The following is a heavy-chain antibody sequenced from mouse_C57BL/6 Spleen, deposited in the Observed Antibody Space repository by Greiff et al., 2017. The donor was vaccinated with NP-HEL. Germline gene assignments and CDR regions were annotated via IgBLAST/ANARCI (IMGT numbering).Heavy chain of an antibody. CDR3: ARDPQGNYFDY. V-gene: IGHV5-4*01. J-gene: IGHJ2*01. Sequence: EVHLVESGGGLVKPGGSLKLSCAASGFTFSSYAMSWVRQTPEKRLEWVATISDGGSYTYYPDNVKGRFTIFRDNAKNNLYLQMSHLKSEDTAMYYCARDPQGNYFDYWGQGTTLTVSS. CDR1: GFTFSSYA. CDR2: ISDGGSYT. D-gene: IGHD3-1*01.